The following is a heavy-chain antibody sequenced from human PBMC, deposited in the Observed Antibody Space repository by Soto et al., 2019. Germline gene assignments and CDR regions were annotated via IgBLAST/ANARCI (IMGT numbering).Heavy chain of an antibody. CDR2: IIPIFGTA. D-gene: IGHD2-21*02. CDR1: GGTFSSYA. CDR3: ASLVVVTVTDAFDI. V-gene: IGHV1-69*13. J-gene: IGHJ3*02. Sequence: ASVKVSCKASGGTFSSYAISWVRQAPGQGLEWMGGIIPIFGTANYAQKFQGRVTITADESTSTAYMELSSLRSEDTAVYYCASLVVVTVTDAFDIWGQGTMVTVSS.